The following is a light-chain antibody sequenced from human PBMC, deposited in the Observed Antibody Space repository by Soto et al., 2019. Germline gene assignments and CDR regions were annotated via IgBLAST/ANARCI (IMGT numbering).Light chain of an antibody. V-gene: IGKV3-11*01. J-gene: IGKJ5*01. CDR1: QSVSSY. Sequence: EIVVIQSPATLSLSPGERATLSCMAIQSVSSYLAWYQQKPCQAPRLLIYDASNRATGIPARFSGSGSGTDFTLTISSLEPEDFAVYYCQQRSNWHPITFGQGTRLEIK. CDR3: QQRSNWHPIT. CDR2: DAS.